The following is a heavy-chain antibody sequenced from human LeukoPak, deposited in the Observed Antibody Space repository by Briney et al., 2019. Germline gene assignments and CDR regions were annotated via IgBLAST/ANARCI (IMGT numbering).Heavy chain of an antibody. CDR2: IGSDNKP. D-gene: IGHD1-26*01. J-gene: IGHJ6*02. CDR3: ARDLHYYMAMDV. CDR1: GFTFSAYA. Sequence: PRGSLRLSCAASGFTFSAYAMTWGRQPPRKGLEWVSSIGSDNKPHYSEYVKGRFAISRDNSKSMLFLQLNSLRAEDTALYYCARDLHYYMAMDVWGQGATVTVSS. V-gene: IGHV3-23*01.